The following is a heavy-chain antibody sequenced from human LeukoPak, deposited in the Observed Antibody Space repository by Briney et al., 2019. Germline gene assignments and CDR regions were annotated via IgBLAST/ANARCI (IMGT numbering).Heavy chain of an antibody. CDR3: AKDRGPYCGGDCYPLQH. V-gene: IGHV3-30*18. Sequence: GGSLRLSCAASGFIVSNNYMSWVRQAPGKGLEWVAGISYDGRQEHYADSVKGRFTISRDNSKNTLYVQMNSLRPEDTGVYYCAKDRGPYCGGDCYPLQHWGQGTLVTVSS. D-gene: IGHD2-21*02. J-gene: IGHJ1*01. CDR2: ISYDGRQE. CDR1: GFIVSNNY.